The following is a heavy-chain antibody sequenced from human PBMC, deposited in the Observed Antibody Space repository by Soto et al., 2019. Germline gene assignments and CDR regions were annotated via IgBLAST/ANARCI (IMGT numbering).Heavy chain of an antibody. D-gene: IGHD3-22*01. CDR2: ISYDGSNK. Sequence: QVQLVESGGGVVQPGRXLRLSCAASGFTFSSYAMHWVRQAPGKGLEWVAVISYDGSNKYYADSVKGRFTISRDNSKNTLYLQMNSLRAEDTAVYYCARGTMIGSTVDVWGQGTTVTVSS. CDR1: GFTFSSYA. J-gene: IGHJ6*02. CDR3: ARGTMIGSTVDV. V-gene: IGHV3-30-3*01.